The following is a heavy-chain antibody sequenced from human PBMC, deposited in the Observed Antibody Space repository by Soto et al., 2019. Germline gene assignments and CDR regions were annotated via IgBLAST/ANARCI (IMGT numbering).Heavy chain of an antibody. CDR1: GFTFSSYA. CDR3: ARDRIVVVVAATYYYGMDV. V-gene: IGHV3-30-3*01. CDR2: ISYDGSNK. D-gene: IGHD2-15*01. Sequence: GWSLRLSCAASGFTFSSYAMHWARQAPGKRLEWVAVISYDGSNKYYASSVKGRFTISRDNSKKTLYLQMNSLRAVDKAVYYCARDRIVVVVAATYYYGMDVWGQGTTVTVFS. J-gene: IGHJ6*02.